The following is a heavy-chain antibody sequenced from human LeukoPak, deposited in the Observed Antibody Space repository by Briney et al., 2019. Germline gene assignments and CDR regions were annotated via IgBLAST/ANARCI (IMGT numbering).Heavy chain of an antibody. J-gene: IGHJ6*02. V-gene: IGHV3-30*18. Sequence: GRSLRLSCAASGFTFSSYGMHWVRQAPGKGLEGVAVISYDGSNKYYADSVKGRFTISRDNSKNTLYLQMNSLRAEDTAVYYCAKDTIYCSGGSCPGYYYYYYGMDVWGQGTTVTVSS. CDR1: GFTFSSYG. CDR2: ISYDGSNK. CDR3: AKDTIYCSGGSCPGYYYYYYGMDV. D-gene: IGHD2-15*01.